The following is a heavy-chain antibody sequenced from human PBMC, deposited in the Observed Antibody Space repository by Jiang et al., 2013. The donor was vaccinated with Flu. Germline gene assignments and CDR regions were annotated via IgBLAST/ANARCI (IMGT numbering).Heavy chain of an antibody. CDR1: GLTFSTYS. CDR3: AKDWAVTGERGPY. CDR2: INDNSKRT. Sequence: GLVQPGKSLRLSCAASGLTFSTYSLSWVRQAPGKGLEWISTINDNSKRTYYADSVRGRFTISRDNSRYTLYLQMNSLRADDTAVYYCAKDWAVTGERGPYWGQGTLVTVSS. J-gene: IGHJ4*02. D-gene: IGHD3-9*01. V-gene: IGHV3-23*01.